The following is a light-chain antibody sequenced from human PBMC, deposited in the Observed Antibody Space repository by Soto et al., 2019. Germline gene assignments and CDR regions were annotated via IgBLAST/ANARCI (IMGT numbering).Light chain of an antibody. CDR1: QSISSW. V-gene: IGKV1-5*01. J-gene: IGKJ5*01. CDR2: DAS. Sequence: DIQVTQSPSTLSASVGDRVTITCRASQSISSWLAWYQQKPGKAPKLLIYDASNLESGVPSRFSGSGSGTEFTLTISSLQPDDFATYYCQQYNSYPITFGQGTRLEN. CDR3: QQYNSYPIT.